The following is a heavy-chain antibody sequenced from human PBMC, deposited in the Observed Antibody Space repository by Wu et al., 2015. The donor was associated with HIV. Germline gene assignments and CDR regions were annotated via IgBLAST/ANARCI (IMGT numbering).Heavy chain of an antibody. J-gene: IGHJ5*02. CDR3: ARLDIAAAGSVWFDP. CDR1: GGTLSHYE. CDR2: IIPMFGTL. D-gene: IGHD6-13*01. Sequence: QVQLVQSGAEVKKPGSSVKVSCKASGGTLSHYEISWMRQAPGQGLEWMGGIIPMFGTLNYAQKFKGRLTIIADEATTTGYMELSSLRSEDTAVYYCARLDIAAAGSVWFDPWGQGTLVTVSS. V-gene: IGHV1-69*12.